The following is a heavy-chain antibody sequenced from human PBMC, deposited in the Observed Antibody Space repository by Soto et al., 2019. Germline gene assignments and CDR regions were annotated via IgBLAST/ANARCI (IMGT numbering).Heavy chain of an antibody. Sequence: PSQTLSLTCAISGASVSSNTASWNWIRQSPSRGLEWLGRTYFRSKWYNDYAVSVKSRIIINPDTSNNQFPPQLNSVTPEDTAVYFCAKGDNLGPKTGYAFDPWGQGIMVTVSS. CDR3: AKGDNLGPKTGYAFDP. D-gene: IGHD5-12*01. V-gene: IGHV6-1*01. CDR2: TYFRSKWYN. J-gene: IGHJ5*02. CDR1: GASVSSNTAS.